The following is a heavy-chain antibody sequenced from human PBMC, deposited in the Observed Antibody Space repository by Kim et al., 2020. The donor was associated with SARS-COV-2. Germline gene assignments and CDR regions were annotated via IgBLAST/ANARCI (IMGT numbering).Heavy chain of an antibody. J-gene: IGHJ5*02. D-gene: IGHD2-2*01. CDR3: ALVGDIVVVPAAIFGPERQSRFDP. CDR1: GGTFSSYA. V-gene: IGHV1-69*13. CDR2: IIPIFGTA. Sequence: SVKVSCKASGGTFSSYAISWVRQAPGQGLEWMGGIIPIFGTANYAQKFQGRVTITADESTSTAYMELSSLRSEDTAVYYCALVGDIVVVPAAIFGPERQSRFDPWGQGTLVTVSS.